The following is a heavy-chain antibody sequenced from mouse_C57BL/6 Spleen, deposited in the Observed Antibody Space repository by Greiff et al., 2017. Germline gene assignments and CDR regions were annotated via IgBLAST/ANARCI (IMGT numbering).Heavy chain of an antibody. V-gene: IGHV5-16*01. CDR2: INYDGSST. CDR1: GFTFSDYY. Sequence: VQLKESEGGLVQPGSSMKLSCTASGFTFSDYYMAWVRQVPEKGLEWVANINYDGSSTYYLDSLKSRFIISRDNAKNILYLQMSSLKSEDTATYYCARVELTGTVDYWGQGTTLTVSS. D-gene: IGHD4-1*01. CDR3: ARVELTGTVDY. J-gene: IGHJ2*01.